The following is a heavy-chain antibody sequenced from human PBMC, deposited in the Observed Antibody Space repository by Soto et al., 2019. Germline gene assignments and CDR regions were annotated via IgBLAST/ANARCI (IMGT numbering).Heavy chain of an antibody. V-gene: IGHV4-31*03. CDR3: ARETQKSSSPDY. CDR2: IYYSGST. J-gene: IGHJ4*02. Sequence: TLSLTCTFSGGSISSGGYYWSWIRQHPGKGLEWIGYIYYSGSTYYNPSLKSRVTISVDTSKNQFSLKLSSVTAADTAVYYCARETQKSSSPDYWGQGTLVTVSS. CDR1: GGSISSGGYY. D-gene: IGHD6-6*01.